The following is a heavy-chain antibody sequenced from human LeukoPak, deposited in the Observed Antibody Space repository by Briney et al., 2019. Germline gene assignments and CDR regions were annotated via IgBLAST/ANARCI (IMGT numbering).Heavy chain of an antibody. CDR2: IRNDGSNK. CDR1: GFTFSSYG. V-gene: IGHV3-30*02. J-gene: IGHJ4*02. CDR3: VKDYSTVDTTGDY. Sequence: PGGSLRLSCAASGFTFSSYGMHWVRQAPGKGLEWVAFIRNDGSNKYYADSVKGRFTISRDNSKNTLYVQMNSLRAGDTAVYYCVKDYSTVDTTGDYWGQGTLVTVSS. D-gene: IGHD4-23*01.